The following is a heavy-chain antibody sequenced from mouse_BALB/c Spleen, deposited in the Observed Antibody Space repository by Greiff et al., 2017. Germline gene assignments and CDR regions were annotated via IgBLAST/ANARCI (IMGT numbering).Heavy chain of an antibody. CDR2: ISSGGGST. CDR1: GFTFSSYA. CDR3: ARQGGYYGSSEGFDY. Sequence: EVKLVESGGGLVKPGGSLKLSCAASGFTFSSYAMSWVRQTPEKRLEWVASISSGGGSTYYPDTVKGRFTISRDNAKNTLYLQMSSLKSEDTAMYYCARQGGYYGSSEGFDYWGQGTTLTVSS. V-gene: IGHV5-12-1*01. J-gene: IGHJ2*01. D-gene: IGHD1-1*01.